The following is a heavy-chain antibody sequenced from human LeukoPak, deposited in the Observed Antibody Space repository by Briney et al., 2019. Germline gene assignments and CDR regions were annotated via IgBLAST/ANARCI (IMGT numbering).Heavy chain of an antibody. CDR3: GKDDAYYYMDV. Sequence: GGSLRLSCAASGFTFSSYGMHWVRQAPGKGLEWVTFIRYDGGDKYYADSVKGRFTISGDNSKNTLFLQMNSLRVEDTAVYYCGKDDAYYYMDVWGKGTTVTVSS. CDR2: IRYDGGDK. CDR1: GFTFSSYG. V-gene: IGHV3-30*02. J-gene: IGHJ6*03.